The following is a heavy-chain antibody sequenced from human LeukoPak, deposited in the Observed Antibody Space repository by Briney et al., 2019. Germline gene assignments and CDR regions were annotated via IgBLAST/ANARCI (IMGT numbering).Heavy chain of an antibody. V-gene: IGHV1-18*01. CDR2: ISAYNGNT. CDR3: AREHGGSYSYAFDI. J-gene: IGHJ3*02. CDR1: GYTFTSYG. Sequence: ASVKVSCKASGYTFTSYGISWVRQAPGQGLEWMGWISAYNGNTNYAQKLQGRVTMTTDTSTSTAYMELRSLRSDDTAAYYCAREHGGSYSYAFDIWGQGTMVTVSS. D-gene: IGHD1-26*01.